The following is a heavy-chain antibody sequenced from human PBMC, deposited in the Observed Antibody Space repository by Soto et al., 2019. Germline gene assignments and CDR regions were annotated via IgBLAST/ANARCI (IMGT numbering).Heavy chain of an antibody. CDR2: ISAYNGNT. D-gene: IGHD6-13*01. Sequence: QVQLVQSGAEVKKPGASVKVSCKASGYTFTSYGISWVRQAPGQGLEWMGWISAYNGNTNYAQKLQGRVTMTTDTSTSTVYMELRSLRSDDTAVYYCARDPRIAAAGPSAYGMDVWGQGTTVTVSS. CDR3: ARDPRIAAAGPSAYGMDV. CDR1: GYTFTSYG. J-gene: IGHJ6*02. V-gene: IGHV1-18*01.